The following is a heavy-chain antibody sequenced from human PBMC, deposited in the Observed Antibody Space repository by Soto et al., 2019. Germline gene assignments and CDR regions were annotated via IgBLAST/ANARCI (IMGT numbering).Heavy chain of an antibody. CDR3: ARVKSYYYDSSGPYGMDV. J-gene: IGHJ6*02. D-gene: IGHD3-22*01. CDR2: IIPIFGTA. CDR1: GGTFSSYA. V-gene: IGHV1-69*01. Sequence: QVQLVQSGAEVKKPGSSVKVSCKASGGTFSSYAISWVRQAPGQGLEWMGGIIPIFGTANYAQKFQGRVTITADESTSTAYMELSSLRSEETAVYYCARVKSYYYDSSGPYGMDVWGQGTTVTVSS.